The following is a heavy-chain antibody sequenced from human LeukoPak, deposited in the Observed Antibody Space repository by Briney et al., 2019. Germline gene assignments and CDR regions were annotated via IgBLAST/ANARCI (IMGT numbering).Heavy chain of an antibody. CDR3: TTDHYGPKPPFDY. CDR2: ISGSGGST. CDR1: GFTFSSYA. J-gene: IGHJ4*02. D-gene: IGHD4/OR15-4a*01. V-gene: IGHV3-23*01. Sequence: GGSLRLSCAASGFTFSSYAMSWVRQAPGKGLEWVSAISGSGGSTYYADSVKGRFTISRDNSKNTLYPQMNSLRAEDTAVYYCTTDHYGPKPPFDYWGQGTLVTVSS.